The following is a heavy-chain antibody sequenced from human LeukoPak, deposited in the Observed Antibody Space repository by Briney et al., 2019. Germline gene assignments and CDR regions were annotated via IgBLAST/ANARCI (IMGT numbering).Heavy chain of an antibody. CDR1: GGSISSGDYY. V-gene: IGHV4-30-4*01. CDR2: IYYSGST. Sequence: PSETLSLTCTVSGGSISSGDYYWSWIRQPPGKGLEWIGYIYYSGSTYYNPSLKSRVTISVDTSKNQFSLKLSSVTAADTAVYYYARGRTVLRFLEWLEMDYYGMDVWGQGTTVTVSS. CDR3: ARGRTVLRFLEWLEMDYYGMDV. D-gene: IGHD3-3*01. J-gene: IGHJ6*02.